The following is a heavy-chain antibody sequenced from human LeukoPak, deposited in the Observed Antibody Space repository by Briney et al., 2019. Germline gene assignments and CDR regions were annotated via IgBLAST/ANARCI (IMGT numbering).Heavy chain of an antibody. V-gene: IGHV4-34*01. Sequence: SETLSPTCAVYGGSFSGYYWSWIRQPPGKGLEWIGEINHSGSTNYNPSLKSRVTISVDTSKNQFSLKLSSVTAADTAVYYCARGRFSSSWYRYWGQGTLVTVSS. D-gene: IGHD6-13*01. CDR3: ARGRFSSSWYRY. CDR1: GGSFSGYY. CDR2: INHSGST. J-gene: IGHJ4*02.